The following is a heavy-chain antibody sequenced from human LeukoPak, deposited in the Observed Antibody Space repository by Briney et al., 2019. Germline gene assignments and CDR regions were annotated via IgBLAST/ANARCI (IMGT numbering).Heavy chain of an antibody. J-gene: IGHJ5*02. CDR3: ARGGFGLLVRKSNWFDP. CDR2: IYHSGST. CDR1: GYSISSGYY. D-gene: IGHD3-22*01. V-gene: IGHV4-38-2*02. Sequence: SETLSLTCTVSGYSISSGYYWGWIRQPPGKGLEWIGCIYHSGSTYYNPSLKSRVTISVDTSKNQFSLKLSSVTAADTAVYYCARGGFGLLVRKSNWFDPWGQGTLVTVSS.